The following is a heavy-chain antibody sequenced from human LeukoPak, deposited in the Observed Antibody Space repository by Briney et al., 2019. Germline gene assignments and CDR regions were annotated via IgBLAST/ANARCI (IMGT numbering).Heavy chain of an antibody. V-gene: IGHV3-21*01. Sequence: GGSLRLSCTASGFTFSSYSMNWVPQAPGKRLEWVSSISSGSTYIYCADSVKGRFTVSRDNAKNSLYLQMNSLRAEDTAVYYCARYLRAFCGGECAFHYWGQGTLVTVSS. CDR2: ISSGSTYI. D-gene: IGHD2-21*01. CDR3: ARYLRAFCGGECAFHY. CDR1: GFTFSSYS. J-gene: IGHJ4*02.